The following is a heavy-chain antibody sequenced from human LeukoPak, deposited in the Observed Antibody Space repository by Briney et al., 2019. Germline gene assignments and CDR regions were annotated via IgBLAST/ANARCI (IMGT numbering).Heavy chain of an antibody. D-gene: IGHD2-2*01. J-gene: IGHJ4*02. CDR3: ARWVCTSTSCYYFDY. CDR2: ISNSSTYI. V-gene: IGHV3-21*01. Sequence: GGSLRLSCAASGFTFSSYAMSWVRQAPGKGLEWVSAISNSSTYIYYADSVKGRFTISRDNVQNSLYLQMNSLRAEDTAVYYCARWVCTSTSCYYFDYWGQGTLVVVSS. CDR1: GFTFSSYA.